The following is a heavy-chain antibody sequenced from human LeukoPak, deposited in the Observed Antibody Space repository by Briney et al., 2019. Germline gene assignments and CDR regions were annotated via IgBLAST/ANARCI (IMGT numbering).Heavy chain of an antibody. CDR1: GGSISSYY. J-gene: IGHJ4*02. D-gene: IGHD6-13*01. CDR3: AKVSAAAAGFFDY. Sequence: SETLSLTCTVSGGSISSYYWSWIRQPPGKGLEWIGYIYYSGSTNYNPSLKSRVTISVDTSKNQFSLKLSSVTAADTAVYYCAKVSAAAAGFFDYWGQGTLVTVSS. V-gene: IGHV4-59*01. CDR2: IYYSGST.